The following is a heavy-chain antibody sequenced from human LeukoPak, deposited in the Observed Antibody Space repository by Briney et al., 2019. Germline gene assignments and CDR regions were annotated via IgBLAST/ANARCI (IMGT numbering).Heavy chain of an antibody. D-gene: IGHD1-26*01. J-gene: IGHJ5*02. CDR1: GGSMNNYY. CDR3: ARRVIMSGTGVPDTWLDP. V-gene: IGHV4-59*08. CDR2: IYFSGSA. Sequence: SETLSLTCSVSGGSMNNYYWSWIRQPPGKRLEWLAYIYFSGSAGYNPSLKSRVSISVDTSKNQFSLKLTSVTAADTAVYYCARRVIMSGTGVPDTWLDPWGQGTLVTVSS.